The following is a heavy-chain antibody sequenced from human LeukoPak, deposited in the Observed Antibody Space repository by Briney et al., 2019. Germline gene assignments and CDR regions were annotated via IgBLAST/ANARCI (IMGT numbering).Heavy chain of an antibody. Sequence: PGRSLRLSCAASGFTFSSYGMHWVRQAPGKGLEWVAVIWYDGGNKYYADSVKGRFTISRDNSKNTLYLQMNSLRAEDTAVYYYAKDLSRWELLHLFDYWGQGTLVTVSS. J-gene: IGHJ4*02. D-gene: IGHD1-26*01. CDR3: AKDLSRWELLHLFDY. CDR2: IWYDGGNK. CDR1: GFTFSSYG. V-gene: IGHV3-33*06.